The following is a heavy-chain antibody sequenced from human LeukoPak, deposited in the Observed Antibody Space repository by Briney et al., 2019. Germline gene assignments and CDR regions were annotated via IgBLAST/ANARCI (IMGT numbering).Heavy chain of an antibody. V-gene: IGHV4-38-2*02. CDR3: ARSPSGNYYDSSGYYALDY. J-gene: IGHJ4*02. Sequence: SETLSLTCTVSGYSISSGYYWGWIRQPPGKGLEWIGSIYHGGSTYYNPSLKSRVTMSVDTSKNQFSLKLSSVTAADTAVYYCARSPSGNYYDSSGYYALDYWGQGTLVTVSS. CDR2: IYHGGST. D-gene: IGHD3-22*01. CDR1: GYSISSGYY.